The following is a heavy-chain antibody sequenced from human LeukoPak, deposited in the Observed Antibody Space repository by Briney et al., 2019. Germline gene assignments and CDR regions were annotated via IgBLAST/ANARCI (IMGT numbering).Heavy chain of an antibody. J-gene: IGHJ5*02. CDR2: IIPIFGTA. Sequence: SVKVSCKASGGTFSSYAISWVRQTPGQGLEWMGGIIPIFGTANYAQKFQGRVTITADESTSTAYMELSSLRSEDTAVYYCAREGTTTVTINWFDPWGQGTLDTVSS. V-gene: IGHV1-69*13. CDR1: GGTFSSYA. D-gene: IGHD4-17*01. CDR3: AREGTTTVTINWFDP.